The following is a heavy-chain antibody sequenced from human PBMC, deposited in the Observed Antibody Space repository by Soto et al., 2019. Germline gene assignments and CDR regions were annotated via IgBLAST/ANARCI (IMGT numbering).Heavy chain of an antibody. D-gene: IGHD1-26*01. V-gene: IGHV3-30*18. CDR3: AKEGGLSGSYYISSSYYFDY. J-gene: IGHJ4*02. CDR1: GFTFSSYG. Sequence: QVQLVESGGGVVQPGRSLRLSCAASGFTFSSYGMHWVRQAPGKGLEWVAIISYDGSNTYYAESVKGRFTISRDNSKNTLYLQMNSLSAEDTSVDYGAKEGGLSGSYYISSSYYFDYWGQGTLVTVSS. CDR2: ISYDGSNT.